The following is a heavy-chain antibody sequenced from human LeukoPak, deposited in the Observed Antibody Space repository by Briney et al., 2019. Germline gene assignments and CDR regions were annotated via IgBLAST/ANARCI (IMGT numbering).Heavy chain of an antibody. CDR3: ARHKPRVHALDY. Sequence: GRSLRLSCAASGFPFRNHWMTWGRQAPGRGLEWVASTNEDGTQKYYVDSVKGRFTISRDNARNSLFLHMNDLRTEDTAVYACARHKPRVHALDYWGQGVLVTVSS. V-gene: IGHV3-7*01. CDR1: GFPFRNHW. CDR2: TNEDGTQK. J-gene: IGHJ4*02.